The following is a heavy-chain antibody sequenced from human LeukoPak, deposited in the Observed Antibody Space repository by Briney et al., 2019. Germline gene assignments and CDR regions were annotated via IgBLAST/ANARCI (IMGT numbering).Heavy chain of an antibody. Sequence: GGSLRLSCGGSGLTLSDSYISWLRQAPGKGLEWVAVIWYDGSNKYYTDSVKGRFTISRDNSKNTLYLQMNSLRAEDTAVYYCVREGGYDPFENWGQGTLVTVSS. J-gene: IGHJ4*02. V-gene: IGHV3-33*08. CDR1: GLTLSDSY. CDR2: IWYDGSNK. D-gene: IGHD5-12*01. CDR3: VREGGYDPFEN.